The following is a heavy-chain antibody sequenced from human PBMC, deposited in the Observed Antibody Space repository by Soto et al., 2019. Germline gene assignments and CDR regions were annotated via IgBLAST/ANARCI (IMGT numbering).Heavy chain of an antibody. J-gene: IGHJ4*02. CDR3: AKERSSGWSFDY. D-gene: IGHD6-19*01. Sequence: EVQLLESGGGLVQPGGSLRLSCAASGFTFSTYAMNWVRQATGKGLESVSGISGSGDSTYYADSVKGRFTVSRDNSKNTLYLQMNSLRAEDTAVFYCAKERSSGWSFDYWGQGTLVTVSS. V-gene: IGHV3-23*01. CDR1: GFTFSTYA. CDR2: ISGSGDST.